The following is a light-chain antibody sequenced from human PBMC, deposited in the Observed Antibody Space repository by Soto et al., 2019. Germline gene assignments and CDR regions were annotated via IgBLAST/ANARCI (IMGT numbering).Light chain of an antibody. J-gene: IGKJ2*02. CDR2: GAS. CDR1: QSVTSTY. V-gene: IGKV3-20*01. Sequence: EIVLTQSPGILSLSPGEGATLSCRASQSVTSTYLAWFQQKPGQPPRLLITGASSRATGIPDRFSGSGSGTDFTLTISRLEPDDFAVYYCQQYGDSPCTFGQGTKLEIK. CDR3: QQYGDSPCT.